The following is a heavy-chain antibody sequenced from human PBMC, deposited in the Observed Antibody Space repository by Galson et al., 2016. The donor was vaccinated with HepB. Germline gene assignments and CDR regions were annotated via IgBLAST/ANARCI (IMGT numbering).Heavy chain of an antibody. D-gene: IGHD3-3*01. CDR2: ISYSGSS. CDR1: GASMSLSY. V-gene: IGHV4-59*01. CDR3: ARSRSTSSKCGVPGGMDV. Sequence: SETLSLTCTVSGASMSLSYWNWIRQPPGKGLGWIGYISYSGSSNYKPSLKSRVTISVDTPKNQFSLELSSLTAADTAVYYCARSRSTSSKCGVPGGMDVWGQGTTVTVSS. J-gene: IGHJ6*02.